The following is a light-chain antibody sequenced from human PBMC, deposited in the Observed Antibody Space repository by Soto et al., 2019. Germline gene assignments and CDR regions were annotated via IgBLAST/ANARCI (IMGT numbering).Light chain of an antibody. V-gene: IGKV2-28*01. CDR2: LGS. J-gene: IGKJ1*01. CDR1: QILLHSNGYNY. CDR3: MQPLQSWT. Sequence: DIEMTQSPLSLPVTPGEPASISCRSSQILLHSNGYNYLDWYLQKPGQSPQLLIYLGSNRASGVPDRFSGSGSGTDFTLKISGVEAEDVGVYYCMQPLQSWTFGQGTKVDIK.